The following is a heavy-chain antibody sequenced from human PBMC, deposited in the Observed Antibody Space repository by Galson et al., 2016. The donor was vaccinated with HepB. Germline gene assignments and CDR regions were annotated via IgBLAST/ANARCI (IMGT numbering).Heavy chain of an antibody. CDR3: AKDLGSYYGSGSYRDYYYGMDV. Sequence: SLRLSCAASGFTFSSYAMSWVCQAPGKGLEWVSVISGSGGSTYYADSVKGRFTISRDNSKNTLCLQMNSLRAEDTALYYCAKDLGSYYGSGSYRDYYYGMDVWGQGTTVTVSS. CDR1: GFTFSSYA. CDR2: ISGSGGST. J-gene: IGHJ6*02. D-gene: IGHD3-10*01. V-gene: IGHV3-23*01.